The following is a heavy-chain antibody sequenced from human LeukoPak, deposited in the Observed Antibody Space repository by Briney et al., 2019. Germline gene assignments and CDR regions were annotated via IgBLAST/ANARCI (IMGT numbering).Heavy chain of an antibody. CDR2: ISSSSGYI. CDR3: ARDIRYCVSVSCLRSYYFGQ. CDR1: GFTFSSYS. V-gene: IGHV3-21*01. J-gene: IGHJ4*02. D-gene: IGHD2-2*01. Sequence: PGGSLRLSCAASGFTFSSYSMSWVRQAPGEGLEWVSSISSSSGYIYYADSVKGRFTISRDNAKNSLYLQMNSLRPGDTAVYYCARDIRYCVSVSCLRSYYFGQWGQGTLVTVSS.